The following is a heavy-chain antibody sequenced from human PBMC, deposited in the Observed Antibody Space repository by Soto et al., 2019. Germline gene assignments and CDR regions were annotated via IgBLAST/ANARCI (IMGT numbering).Heavy chain of an antibody. D-gene: IGHD1-26*01. CDR3: ARGDRSPNY. V-gene: IGHV1-18*01. CDR2: ISAYNGDT. CDR1: GYPFITYS. J-gene: IGHJ4*02. Sequence: GASVKVSCKASGYPFITYSITWVRQAPGQGLEWMSSISAYNGDTNYAQKLQGRVTMTTDTSTSTAYMELTNLISDDTALYYCARGDRSPNYWGQGTLVTVSS.